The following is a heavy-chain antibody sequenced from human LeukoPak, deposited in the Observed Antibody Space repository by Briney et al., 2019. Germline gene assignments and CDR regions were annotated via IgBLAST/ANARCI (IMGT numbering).Heavy chain of an antibody. D-gene: IGHD3-10*01. CDR3: ARGGEATRIDY. CDR1: GGSISSHY. CDR2: IHYSGST. J-gene: IGHJ4*02. V-gene: IGHV4-59*11. Sequence: SETLSLTCTVSGGSISSHYWNWIRQTPGKGLEWIGYIHYSGSTNYNPSLNSQVTISVDTSKNQFSLKLTSVTAADTAVYYCARGGEATRIDYWGQGTLVTVSS.